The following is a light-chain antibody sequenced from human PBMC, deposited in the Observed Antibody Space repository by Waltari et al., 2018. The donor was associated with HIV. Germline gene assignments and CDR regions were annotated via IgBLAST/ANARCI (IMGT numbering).Light chain of an antibody. Sequence: DIHMTQSTSTLSASVGDRVTITCRASESISSWLAWYQQKPGKAPNLLIYKASSLESGVPSRFSGSASGTEFSLTISSLQPDDFATYYCQQYHTNPYTFGQGTKMEI. CDR1: ESISSW. J-gene: IGKJ2*01. CDR3: QQYHTNPYT. V-gene: IGKV1-5*03. CDR2: KAS.